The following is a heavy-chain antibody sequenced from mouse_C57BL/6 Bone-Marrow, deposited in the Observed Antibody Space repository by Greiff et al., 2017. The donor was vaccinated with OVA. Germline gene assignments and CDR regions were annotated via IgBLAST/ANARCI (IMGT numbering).Heavy chain of an antibody. V-gene: IGHV3-6*01. CDR2: ISYDGSN. CDR3: SRDPPYFYCCSYWYFDV. J-gene: IGHJ1*03. CDR1: GYSITSGYY. Sequence: ESGPGLVKPSQSLSLTCSVTGYSITSGYYWNWIRQFPGNKLEWMGYISYDGSNNYNPSLKNRISITRDTSKNQFFLKLNSVTTEDTATYYCSRDPPYFYCCSYWYFDVWGTGTTVTVYS. D-gene: IGHD2-1*01.